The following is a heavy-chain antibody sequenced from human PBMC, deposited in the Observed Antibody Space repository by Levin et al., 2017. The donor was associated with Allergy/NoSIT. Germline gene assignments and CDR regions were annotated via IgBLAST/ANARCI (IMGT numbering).Heavy chain of an antibody. V-gene: IGHV4-34*01. J-gene: IGHJ1*01. CDR2: INHSGST. Sequence: LSQTLSLTCAVYGGSFSGYYWSWIRQPPGKGLEWIGEINHSGSTNYNPSLKSRVTISVDTSKNQFSLKLSSVTAADTAVYYCARGARITMVRGTRRGYFQHWGQGTLVTVSS. CDR3: ARGARITMVRGTRRGYFQH. CDR1: GGSFSGYY. D-gene: IGHD3-10*01.